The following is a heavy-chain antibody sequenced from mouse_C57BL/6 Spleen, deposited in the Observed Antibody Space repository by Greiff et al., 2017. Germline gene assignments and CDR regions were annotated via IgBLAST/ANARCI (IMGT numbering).Heavy chain of an antibody. J-gene: IGHJ4*01. V-gene: IGHV1-77*01. CDR3: ARAYDMAY. CDR1: GYTFTDYY. CDR2: IYPGSGST. Sequence: VQLQQSGAELVKPGASVKISCKASGYTFTDYYINWVKQRPGQGLEWIGKIYPGSGSTYYNEKFKGKATLTVDKSSSTAYMQLSSLTSEDSAVYFCARAYDMAYWGQGTSVTVS.